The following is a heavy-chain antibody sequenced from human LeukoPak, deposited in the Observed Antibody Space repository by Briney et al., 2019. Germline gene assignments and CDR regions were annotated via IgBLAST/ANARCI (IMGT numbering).Heavy chain of an antibody. CDR1: GGTFSSYT. CDR3: ATHGSSTSCYAGSFDY. V-gene: IGHV1-69*02. CDR2: IIPILGIA. D-gene: IGHD2-2*01. J-gene: IGHJ4*02. Sequence: ASVKVSCKASGGTFSSYTISWVRQAPGQGLEWMGRIIPILGIANYAQKFQGRVTITADKSTSTAYMELSSLRSEDTAVYYCATHGSSTSCYAGSFDYWGEGTLVTVSS.